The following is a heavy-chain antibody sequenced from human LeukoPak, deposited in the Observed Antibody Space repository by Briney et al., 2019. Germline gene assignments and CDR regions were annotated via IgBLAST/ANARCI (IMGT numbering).Heavy chain of an antibody. CDR2: IYYSGST. Sequence: SETLSLTCTVSGGSISSSSYYWGWIRQPPGKGLEWIGSIYYSGSTYYNPSLKSRVTISVDTSKNQFSLKLSSVTAADTAVYYCARRRGYDFWSGYLYYFDYWGQGTLVTVSS. J-gene: IGHJ4*02. D-gene: IGHD3-3*01. CDR1: GGSISSSSYY. CDR3: ARRRGYDFWSGYLYYFDY. V-gene: IGHV4-39*01.